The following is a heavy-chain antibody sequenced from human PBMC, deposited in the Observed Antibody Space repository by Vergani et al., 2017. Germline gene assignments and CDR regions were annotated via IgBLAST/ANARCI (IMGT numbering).Heavy chain of an antibody. D-gene: IGHD3-3*01. CDR2: IYPGDSDT. CDR1: GYSFTSYW. CDR3: ARKLNYDFWSGYTYYYAMDV. V-gene: IGHV5-51*01. Sequence: EVQLVQSGAEVKKPGESLKISCKGSGYSFTSYWIGWVRQMPGKGLEWMGIIYPGDSDTRYSPSFQGQVTISADKSISTAYLQWSSLKASDTAMYYCARKLNYDFWSGYTYYYAMDVWGQGTTVTVSS. J-gene: IGHJ6*02.